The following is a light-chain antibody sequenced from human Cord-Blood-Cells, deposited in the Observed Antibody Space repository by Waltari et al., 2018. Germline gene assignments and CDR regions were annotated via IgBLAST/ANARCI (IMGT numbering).Light chain of an antibody. CDR3: CSYAGSSTYV. V-gene: IGLV2-23*01. CDR1: NSAVGSYNL. CDR2: EGS. Sequence: QSALTQPASVSGSPGQSITISCTGTNSAVGSYNLVSWYQQQPGKAPKLMIYEGSKRPSGVSNRFSGSKSGNTASLTISGLQAEDEADYYCCSYAGSSTYVFGTGTKVTVL. J-gene: IGLJ1*01.